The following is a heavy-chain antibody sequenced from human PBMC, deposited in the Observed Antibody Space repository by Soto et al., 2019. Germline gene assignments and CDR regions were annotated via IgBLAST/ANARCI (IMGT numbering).Heavy chain of an antibody. Sequence: SVKVSCKASGGTFSSYAISWVRQAPGQGLEWMGGIVPIFGTANYAQKFQGRVTITADESTSTAYMELSSLRSEDTAVYYCARVGRSIAARPFAFDIWGQGTMVTVSS. CDR2: IVPIFGTA. CDR1: GGTFSSYA. J-gene: IGHJ3*02. D-gene: IGHD6-6*01. V-gene: IGHV1-69*13. CDR3: ARVGRSIAARPFAFDI.